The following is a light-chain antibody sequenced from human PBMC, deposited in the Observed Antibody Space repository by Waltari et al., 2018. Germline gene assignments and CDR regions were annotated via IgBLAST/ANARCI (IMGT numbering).Light chain of an antibody. V-gene: IGKV3-20*01. CDR2: HAS. Sequence: EIVLTQSPGTLSLSPGERATLSCRASQGVGKYLAWYRQRPGQAPRLLLYHASIRATGIPDRFSGGGFGTDFGLTISRLEPEDFAVYSCQKYDFLPATFGQGTTVEIK. CDR3: QKYDFLPAT. J-gene: IGKJ1*01. CDR1: QGVGKY.